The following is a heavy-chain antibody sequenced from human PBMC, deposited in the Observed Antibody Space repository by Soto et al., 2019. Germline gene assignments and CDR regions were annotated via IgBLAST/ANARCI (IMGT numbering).Heavy chain of an antibody. D-gene: IGHD5-18*01. CDR1: GFTFSSYD. V-gene: IGHV3-48*01. J-gene: IGHJ4*02. Sequence: PGGSLRLSCAASGFTFSSYDMNWVRQAPGKGLEWISYISSSSTTIYYADSVKGRFTISRDNAKNSLYLQMNSLRAEDTAVYYCARDRYSYGLGRYWGQGTVVTVSS. CDR3: ARDRYSYGLGRY. CDR2: ISSSSTTI.